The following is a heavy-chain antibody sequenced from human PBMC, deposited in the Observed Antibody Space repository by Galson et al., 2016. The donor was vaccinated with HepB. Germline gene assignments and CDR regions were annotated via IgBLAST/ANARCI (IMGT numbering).Heavy chain of an antibody. Sequence: SLRLSCAASGFTFSSYGMHWVRQAPGKGLEWVAFISYDGSNKKYADSVEGRFTISRDNSNKTLYLQMNSLRAEDTAVYYCAKDGRIYCSSASCHDHFHYWGQGTLVTVSS. CDR3: AKDGRIYCSSASCHDHFHY. V-gene: IGHV3-30*18. J-gene: IGHJ4*02. CDR1: GFTFSSYG. D-gene: IGHD2-2*01. CDR2: ISYDGSNK.